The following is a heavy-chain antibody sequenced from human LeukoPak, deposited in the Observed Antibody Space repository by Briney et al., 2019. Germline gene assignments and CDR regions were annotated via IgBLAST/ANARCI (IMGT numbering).Heavy chain of an antibody. CDR2: IYYSGST. Sequence: SETLSLTCTVSGGSISSYYWSWIRQPPGKGLEWIGYIYYSGSTNYNPPLKSRVTISVDTSKNQLSLKLSSVTAADTAVYYCARGGPYYYMDVWGKGTTVTVSS. CDR1: GGSISSYY. CDR3: ARGGPYYYMDV. D-gene: IGHD3-16*01. J-gene: IGHJ6*03. V-gene: IGHV4-59*01.